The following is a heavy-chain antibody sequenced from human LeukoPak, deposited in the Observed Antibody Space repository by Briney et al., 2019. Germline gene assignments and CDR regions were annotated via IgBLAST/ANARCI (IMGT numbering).Heavy chain of an antibody. V-gene: IGHV3-23*01. CDR1: GFTFRSYA. CDR2: TRGSGTT. D-gene: IGHD3-16*01. J-gene: IGHJ4*02. CDR3: AKDGSYLGSFGGHYHFDF. Sequence: QTGGSLRLSCAASGFTFRSYAMTWVRQAPGKGLEWVSLTRGSGTTYYADSVKGRFTISRDNSKNTVYLEMNSLRGEDTAVYYCAKDGSYLGSFGGHYHFDFWGQGTRVTVSS.